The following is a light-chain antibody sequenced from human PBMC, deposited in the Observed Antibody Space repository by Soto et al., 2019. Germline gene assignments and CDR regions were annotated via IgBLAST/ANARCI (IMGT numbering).Light chain of an antibody. V-gene: IGKV1-39*01. Sequence: DIQMTQSPSSLSASVGDRVTITCRASQSISNYLNWYQQKPGKAPKLLIYAASSLQSGVPSRFSGSGSGTDLTLTISSLKNEDFETYYCQQSYSTVTFAQGTKVDIK. CDR2: AAS. CDR1: QSISNY. J-gene: IGKJ2*01. CDR3: QQSYSTVT.